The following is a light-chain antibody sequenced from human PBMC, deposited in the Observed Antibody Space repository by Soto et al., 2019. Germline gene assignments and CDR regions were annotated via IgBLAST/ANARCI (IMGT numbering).Light chain of an antibody. Sequence: EIVLTQSPATLSLSPGERATLSCRASQSVSSYLAWYQQKPGQAPRLLIYDASNRATGIPARFSGSGSGTDFTLTISGLEPEYFAVYYQQHCSNWLTFGGGTKVEIK. V-gene: IGKV3-11*01. J-gene: IGKJ4*02. CDR3: QHCSNWLT. CDR2: DAS. CDR1: QSVSSY.